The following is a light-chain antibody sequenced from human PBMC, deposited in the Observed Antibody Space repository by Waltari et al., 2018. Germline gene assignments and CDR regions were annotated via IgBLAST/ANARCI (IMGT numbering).Light chain of an antibody. J-gene: IGKJ2*01. Sequence: DIQMTQSPSSLSASVGDRVTITCRASQSISTFLNWYQQKPGKAPNLLIYDASSLQSGVPSLFSGSVSGTDFTLTIRSLQPEDFATYYCRQSYSFPPVTFGQGTRLEI. CDR3: RQSYSFPPVT. CDR2: DAS. V-gene: IGKV1-39*01. CDR1: QSISTF.